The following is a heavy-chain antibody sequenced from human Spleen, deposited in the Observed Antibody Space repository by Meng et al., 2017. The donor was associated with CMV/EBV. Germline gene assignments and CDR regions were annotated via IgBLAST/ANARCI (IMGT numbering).Heavy chain of an antibody. CDR2: IYPGDSDT. CDR3: ARLGERGYSYGYNWFDP. CDR1: GDVFTNYW. D-gene: IGHD5-18*01. Sequence: GESLKISCEGSGDVFTNYWIGWVRQMPGKGLEWMGIIYPGDSDTRYSPSFQGQVTISADKSISTAYLQWSSLKASDTAMYYCARLGERGYSYGYNWFDPWGQGTLVTVSS. V-gene: IGHV5-51*01. J-gene: IGHJ5*02.